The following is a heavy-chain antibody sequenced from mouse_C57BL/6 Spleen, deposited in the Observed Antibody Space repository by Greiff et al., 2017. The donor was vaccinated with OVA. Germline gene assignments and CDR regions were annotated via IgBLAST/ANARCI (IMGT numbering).Heavy chain of an antibody. J-gene: IGHJ2*01. CDR3: TRRAQATLFFDY. CDR2: IDPETGGT. Sequence: QVQLQQSGAELVRPGASVTLSCKASGYTFTDYEMNWVKQTPVHGLEWIGAIDPETGGTAYNQKFKGKAILTADKSSSTAYMELRSLTSEDSAVYDCTRRAQATLFFDYWGQGTTLTVSS. D-gene: IGHD3-2*02. CDR1: GYTFTDYE. V-gene: IGHV1-15*01.